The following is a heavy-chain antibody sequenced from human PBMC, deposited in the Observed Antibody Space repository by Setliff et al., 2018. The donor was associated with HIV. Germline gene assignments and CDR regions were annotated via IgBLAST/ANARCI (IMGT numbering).Heavy chain of an antibody. Sequence: PSETLSLTCAVYGGSFSPYYWTWIRQPPGKGLEWVGEINHGGSTNYHPPLKSRITMSINTSEKQFYLKLNSVTAADTAVYYCARLLRYCRSADCYRAFDFWGQGTPVTVSS. CDR2: INHGGST. CDR1: GGSFSPYY. D-gene: IGHD2-21*02. V-gene: IGHV4-34*10. CDR3: ARLLRYCRSADCYRAFDF. J-gene: IGHJ4*02.